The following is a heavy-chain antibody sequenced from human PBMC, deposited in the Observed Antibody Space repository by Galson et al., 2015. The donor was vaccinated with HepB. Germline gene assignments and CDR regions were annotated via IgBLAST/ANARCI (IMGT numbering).Heavy chain of an antibody. CDR3: ATIKRITIFGVVITPPPGDY. CDR2: IRQDGSEK. D-gene: IGHD3-3*01. V-gene: IGHV3-7*03. J-gene: IGHJ4*02. CDR1: GFTFSSYW. Sequence: SLRLSCAASGFTFSSYWMSWVRQAPGKGLEWVANIRQDGSEKYYVDSVKGRFTISRDNAKNSLYLQMNSLRADDTAVYYCATIKRITIFGVVITPPPGDYWVQGTLVTVSS.